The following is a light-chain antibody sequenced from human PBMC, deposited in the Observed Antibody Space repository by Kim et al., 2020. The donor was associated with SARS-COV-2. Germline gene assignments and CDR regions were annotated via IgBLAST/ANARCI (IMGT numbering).Light chain of an antibody. V-gene: IGKV1D-16*01. CDR3: QQYDTFPLT. CDR2: GAS. Sequence: ASVGDRVTITCRASQGISHWLAWYQQKPERALKSLIYGASSLQSGVPRRFSGSGSGTDFTLTINNLQPEDFATYYCQQYDTFPLTFGGGTKVDIK. J-gene: IGKJ4*01. CDR1: QGISHW.